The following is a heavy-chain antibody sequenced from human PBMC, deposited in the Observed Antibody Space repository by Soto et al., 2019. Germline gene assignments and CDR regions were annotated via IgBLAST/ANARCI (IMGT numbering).Heavy chain of an antibody. CDR3: AGIGSTSWY. D-gene: IGHD6-6*01. V-gene: IGHV3-74*01. CDR1: GFTFSSYW. Sequence: EVQLVESGGGLVQPGGSMRLSCAASGFTFSSYWTHWVRQPPGKGLVWVSRIDGAGRSTNYADSVKGRFTISSDNAKNTLYLLMNSLGAEDTAVYYSAGIGSTSWYWGQAALVTVSS. CDR2: IDGAGRST. J-gene: IGHJ4*02.